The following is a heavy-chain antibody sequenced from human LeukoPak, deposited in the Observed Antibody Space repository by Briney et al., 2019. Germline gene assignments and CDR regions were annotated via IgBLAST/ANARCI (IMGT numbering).Heavy chain of an antibody. D-gene: IGHD6-13*01. J-gene: IGHJ5*02. V-gene: IGHV1-8*01. CDR3: ARSGSSWYSWFDP. CDR1: GYTLTSYD. Sequence: ASVKVSCKASGYTLTSYDINWVRQATGQGLEWMGWMNPNSGNTGYAQKFQGRVTMTRNTSISTAYMELSSLRSEDTAVYYCARSGSSWYSWFDPWGQGTLVTVSP. CDR2: MNPNSGNT.